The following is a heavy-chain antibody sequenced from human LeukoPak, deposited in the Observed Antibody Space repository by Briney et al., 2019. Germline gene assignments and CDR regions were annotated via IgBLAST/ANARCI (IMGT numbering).Heavy chain of an antibody. V-gene: IGHV1-24*01. D-gene: IGHD5-18*01. CDR2: FHPEDGET. CDR3: ATKVLRNGYTYGFGYS. J-gene: IGHJ4*02. Sequence: ASVKVSCKVSGYTHTELSMHWVRQAPGKGLEWMGGFHPEDGETIYAQKFQGRVTMTEDTSTDTAYMELSSLRSEDTAVYYCATKVLRNGYTYGFGYSWGQGTLVTVSS. CDR1: GYTHTELS.